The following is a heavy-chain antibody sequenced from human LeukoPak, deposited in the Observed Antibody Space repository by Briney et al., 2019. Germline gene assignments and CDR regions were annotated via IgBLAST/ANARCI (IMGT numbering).Heavy chain of an antibody. CDR1: GYTFTGYY. V-gene: IGHV1-2*04. J-gene: IGHJ4*02. D-gene: IGHD2-2*01. CDR3: ASEGYCSSTSCYWGNY. CDR2: INPNSGGT. Sequence: GAPVKVSCKASGYTFTGYYMHWVRQAPGQGLEWMGRINPNSGGTNYAQKFQGWVTMTRDTSISTAYMELSRLRSDDTAVYYCASEGYCSSTSCYWGNYWGQGTLVTVSS.